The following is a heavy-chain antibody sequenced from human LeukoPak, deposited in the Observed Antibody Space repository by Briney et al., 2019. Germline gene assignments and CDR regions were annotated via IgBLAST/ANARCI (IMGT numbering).Heavy chain of an antibody. Sequence: GGSLRLSCAASGFTFSSYWMSWVRLARGKGLEWVANIKQDGSEKYYVDSVKGRFTISRDNAKNSLYLQMHSLRAEETAVYYCARENRYSSSWYYYWGQGTLVTVYS. CDR3: ARENRYSSSWYYY. J-gene: IGHJ4*02. D-gene: IGHD6-13*01. CDR1: GFTFSSYW. V-gene: IGHV3-7*01. CDR2: IKQDGSEK.